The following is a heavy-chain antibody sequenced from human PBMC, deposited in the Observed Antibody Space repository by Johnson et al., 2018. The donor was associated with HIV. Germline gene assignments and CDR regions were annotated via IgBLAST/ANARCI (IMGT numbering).Heavy chain of an antibody. J-gene: IGHJ3*02. CDR1: GFSFSSYG. D-gene: IGHD3-22*01. V-gene: IGHV3-30*18. CDR3: AKGFYDSSGTDSFHI. Sequence: QVQLVESGGGVVQPGRSLRLSCAASGFSFSSYGIHWVRQAPGKGLEWVAVISYDGSNKYYADSVKGRFTISRDNSKNTLYLQMNSLRAEDTAVYYCAKGFYDSSGTDSFHIWGQGTMVTVSS. CDR2: ISYDGSNK.